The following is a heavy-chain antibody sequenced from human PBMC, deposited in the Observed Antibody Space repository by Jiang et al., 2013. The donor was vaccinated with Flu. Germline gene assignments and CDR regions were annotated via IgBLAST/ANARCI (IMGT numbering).Heavy chain of an antibody. D-gene: IGHD5-24*01. CDR2: HPCLRKR. V-gene: IGHV1-69*01. CDR3: VRSRRDGFSE. Sequence: GAEVKKPGSSVRVSCKASGDTMNTYVINWVRQAPGQGLEWMGGDHPCLRKRQYAQKFQGRVTVAAESLYMTLTGLRADDTALYYCVRSRRDGFSEWDQGTLVIVSS. J-gene: IGHJ4*02. CDR1: GDTMNTYV.